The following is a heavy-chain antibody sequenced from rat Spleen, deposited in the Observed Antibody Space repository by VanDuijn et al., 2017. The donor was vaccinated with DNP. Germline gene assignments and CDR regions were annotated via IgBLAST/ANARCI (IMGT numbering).Heavy chain of an antibody. Sequence: EVQLVESGGGLVQPGRSMKLSCAASGFTFSSFAMAWVRQAPGKGLEWIGQINKDSSTINYIPSLKDKFTISRDNAQNTLYLQMNKLGSEDTGIYYCARLGGDWGQGVMVTVSS. D-gene: IGHD5-1*01. CDR3: ARLGGD. V-gene: IGHV4-2*01. J-gene: IGHJ2*01. CDR1: GFTFSSFA. CDR2: INKDSSTI.